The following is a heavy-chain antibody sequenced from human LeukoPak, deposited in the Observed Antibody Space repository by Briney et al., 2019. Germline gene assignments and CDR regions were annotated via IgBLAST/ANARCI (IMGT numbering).Heavy chain of an antibody. CDR1: GFTFRSHW. J-gene: IGHJ4*02. CDR3: AKVRWDNSGWYYLDY. V-gene: IGHV3-66*01. Sequence: PGGSLRLSCAASGFTFRSHWMHWVRQAPGKGLEWVSLIYSGGSTYYADSVKGRFTISRDNSKNTLYLQMNSLRAEDTAVYYCAKVRWDNSGWYYLDYWGQGTLVTVSS. CDR2: IYSGGST. D-gene: IGHD6-19*01.